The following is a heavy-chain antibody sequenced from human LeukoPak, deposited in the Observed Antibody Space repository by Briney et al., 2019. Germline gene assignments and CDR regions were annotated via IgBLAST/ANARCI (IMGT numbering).Heavy chain of an antibody. CDR3: TTPEGGYDSMAPASVYYFDY. Sequence: GGSLRLSCAASGFTFSSSGMTWVRQAPGKGLEWVASIREDGSEKTSVDSVKGRFTISRDNAKNSLYLQMDSLRAEDTAVNYCTTPEGGYDSMAPASVYYFDYWGQGTLVTVSS. CDR1: GFTFSSSG. D-gene: IGHD5-12*01. V-gene: IGHV3-7*01. J-gene: IGHJ4*02. CDR2: IREDGSEK.